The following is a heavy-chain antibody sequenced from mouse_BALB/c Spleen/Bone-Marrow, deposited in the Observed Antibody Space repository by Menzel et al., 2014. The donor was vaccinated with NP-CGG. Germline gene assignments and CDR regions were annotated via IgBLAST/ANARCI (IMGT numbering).Heavy chain of an antibody. CDR2: IYPGDGDT. J-gene: IGHJ3*01. Sequence: QVQLQQSGAELVRPGSSVKISSKASGYAFSSYWMNWVKQRPGQGLEWLGQIYPGDGDTYYNGKFKGKATLTADNSSSTAYMRLSSLTSEDSAVYFCARETYGNAWFAYWGQGTLVTVYA. CDR3: ARETYGNAWFAY. D-gene: IGHD2-1*01. V-gene: IGHV1-80*01. CDR1: GYAFSSYW.